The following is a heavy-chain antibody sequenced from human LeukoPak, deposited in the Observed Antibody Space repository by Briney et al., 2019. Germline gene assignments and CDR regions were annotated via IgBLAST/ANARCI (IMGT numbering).Heavy chain of an antibody. V-gene: IGHV3-21*04. D-gene: IGHD3-10*01. CDR2: ISSSSSYI. Sequence: GGSLRLSCAASGFTFSSYSMNWVRQAPGKGLEWVSSISSSSSYIYYADSVKGRFTISRDNAKNSLYLQMNSLRAEDTAVYYCARENTHYYYGSGSYSPSYFGYWGQGTLVTVSS. CDR1: GFTFSSYS. CDR3: ARENTHYYYGSGSYSPSYFGY. J-gene: IGHJ4*02.